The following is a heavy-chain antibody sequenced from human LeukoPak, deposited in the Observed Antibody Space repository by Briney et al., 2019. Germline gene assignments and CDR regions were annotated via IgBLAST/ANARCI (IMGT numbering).Heavy chain of an antibody. CDR3: ARTIAARQGDFDY. J-gene: IGHJ4*02. CDR2: ISSSSDAI. CDR1: GFTFSGYN. V-gene: IGHV3-48*01. Sequence: PGGSLRLSCAASGFTFSGYNINWVRQAPGKGLEWVSYISSSSDAIFYADSVKGRFTISRDNAKSSLYLQMNSLRAEDTAVYYCARTIAARQGDFDYWGQGTLVTVSS. D-gene: IGHD6-6*01.